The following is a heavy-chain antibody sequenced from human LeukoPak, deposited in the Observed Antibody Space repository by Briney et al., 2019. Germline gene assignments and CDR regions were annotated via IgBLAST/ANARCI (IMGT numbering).Heavy chain of an antibody. Sequence: ASVKVSCKASGYTFTGYYMHWVRQAPGQGLEWMGWINPNSGGTNYAQKFQGWVTMTRDTSISTAYMELSRLRSDDTAVYYCAAGSGTIYYGMDVWGQGTTVIVSS. D-gene: IGHD3-10*01. J-gene: IGHJ6*02. CDR1: GYTFTGYY. CDR3: AAGSGTIYYGMDV. CDR2: INPNSGGT. V-gene: IGHV1-2*04.